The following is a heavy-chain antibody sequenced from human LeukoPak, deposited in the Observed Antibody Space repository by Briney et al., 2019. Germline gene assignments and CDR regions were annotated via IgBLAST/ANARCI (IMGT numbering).Heavy chain of an antibody. J-gene: IGHJ5*02. CDR2: TPHSGTNK. Sequence: RPGRSLRLSCAASGFTFSGYDMHWVRQAPGKGLEWVAVTPHSGTNKYYPDSVKGRFTISRDNSKNTLYLQMNSLRTEDTAMYYCARGNPGGLDPWGQGTLATVSS. D-gene: IGHD2/OR15-2a*01. V-gene: IGHV3-30-3*01. CDR3: ARGNPGGLDP. CDR1: GFTFSGYD.